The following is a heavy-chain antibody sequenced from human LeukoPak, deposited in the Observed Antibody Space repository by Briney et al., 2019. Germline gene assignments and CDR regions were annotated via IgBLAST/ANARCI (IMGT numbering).Heavy chain of an antibody. CDR3: AKESTQVIEVYFDS. CDR2: ITGSGGTS. CDR1: GFTFSSCA. Sequence: GGSLRLSCTASGFTFSSCAMSWVRQAPGKGLQWVSTITGSGGTSYYADSVKGRFTISRDNSRNTLYLKMNSLRADDTAVYFCAKESTQVIEVYFDSWGQGTLVTVSS. D-gene: IGHD2/OR15-2a*01. J-gene: IGHJ4*02. V-gene: IGHV3-23*01.